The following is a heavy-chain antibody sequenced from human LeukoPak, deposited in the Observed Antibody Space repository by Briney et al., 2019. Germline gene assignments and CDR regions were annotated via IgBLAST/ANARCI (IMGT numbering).Heavy chain of an antibody. CDR2: IKQDGSEK. J-gene: IGHJ4*02. Sequence: GGSLRLSCAASGFTFSSHWMGWVRQAPGKGLEWVANIKQDGSEKYYVDSVKGRFTISRDNAKNSLYLQMNSLRAEDTAVYYCARAEATYYYDSSGYFLDYWGQGTLVTVSS. CDR3: ARAEATYYYDSSGYFLDY. V-gene: IGHV3-7*01. CDR1: GFTFSSHW. D-gene: IGHD3-22*01.